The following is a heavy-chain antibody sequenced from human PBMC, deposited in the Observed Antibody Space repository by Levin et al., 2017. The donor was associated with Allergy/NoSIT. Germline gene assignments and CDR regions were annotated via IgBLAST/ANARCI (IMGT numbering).Heavy chain of an antibody. D-gene: IGHD3-16*02. V-gene: IGHV3-23*01. CDR2: IRASGEAT. J-gene: IGHJ4*02. CDR3: ARGGYTTPFDY. CDR1: GFTFSDFS. Sequence: LSLTCAASGFTFSDFSMTWVRQAPGEGLEWVSNIRASGEATFYADSVKGRFTISRDSSRNTLFLQMNSLRAEDTAIYYCARGGYTTPFDYWGPGTLVTVSS.